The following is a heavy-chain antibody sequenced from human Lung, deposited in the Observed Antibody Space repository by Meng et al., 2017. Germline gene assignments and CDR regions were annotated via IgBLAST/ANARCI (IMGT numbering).Heavy chain of an antibody. CDR3: ARGGTVVNLGY. Sequence: ESGHGCVRALQTLALVGTVSGDSVRSGGSHWRCMRKPQGKGLEWIGFVYFRGSPNYNASLKSPVTISLDTSKNQFSLKLNSVTAADKAVYYCARGGTVVNLGYWGPGTLVTVSS. J-gene: IGHJ4*02. D-gene: IGHD4-23*01. V-gene: IGHV4-61*08. CDR2: VYFRGSP. CDR1: GDSVRSGGSH.